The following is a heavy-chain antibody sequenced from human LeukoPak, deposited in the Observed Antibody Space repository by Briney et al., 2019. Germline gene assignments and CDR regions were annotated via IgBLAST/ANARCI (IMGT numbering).Heavy chain of an antibody. Sequence: PSETLSLTCTVSGGSINSYYWNWIRQPPGKGLELIGYIYNSGSPTYNPSLKSRVTISVDTSKNQFSLQLRSVTAADTAVYYCARLKGAGVPINDYWGQGTLVTVSS. V-gene: IGHV4-59*01. D-gene: IGHD3-3*01. CDR1: GGSINSYY. CDR3: ARLKGAGVPINDY. J-gene: IGHJ4*02. CDR2: IYNSGSP.